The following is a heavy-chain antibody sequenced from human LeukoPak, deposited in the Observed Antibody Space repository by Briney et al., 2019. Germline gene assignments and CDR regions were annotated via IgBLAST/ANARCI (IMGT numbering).Heavy chain of an antibody. D-gene: IGHD3-10*01. CDR1: GGSISSYY. CDR2: IHSSGSA. V-gene: IGHV4-59*08. Sequence: SETLSLTCTVSGGSISSYYWSLIRQPPGKGLEWIGYIHSSGSAKYNPSLQSRVTMSVDTSQNHFSLKLTSVTAADTAVYYCARQGNYYYYGMDVWGPGTPVTVSS. CDR3: ARQGNYYYYGMDV. J-gene: IGHJ6*02.